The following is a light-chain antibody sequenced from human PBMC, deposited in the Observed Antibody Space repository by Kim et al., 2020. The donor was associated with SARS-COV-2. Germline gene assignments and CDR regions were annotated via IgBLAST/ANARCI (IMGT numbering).Light chain of an antibody. CDR2: YPS. Sequence: SLAPGETARISCGGNNMGSKSVHWYQQKPGQAPVLVIYYPSDRPSGIPDRFSGSNSGNTATLTISRVEAGDEADYYCQVWHSSSGVFGGGTQLTVL. J-gene: IGLJ3*02. CDR3: QVWHSSSGV. CDR1: NMGSKS. V-gene: IGLV3-21*04.